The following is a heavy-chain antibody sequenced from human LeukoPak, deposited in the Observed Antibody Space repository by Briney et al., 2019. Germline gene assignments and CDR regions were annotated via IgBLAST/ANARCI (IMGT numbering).Heavy chain of an antibody. Sequence: ASVKVSCKASGYIFINYYIHWVRQAPGQGLEWMGVINPSDGSTNYAQKFQGRVTMTSDTSTTTAYMELSRLRSDDTAVYYCARLTSAVDYWGQGTLVTVSS. J-gene: IGHJ4*02. CDR3: ARLTSAVDY. CDR2: INPSDGST. D-gene: IGHD6-13*01. CDR1: GYIFINYY. V-gene: IGHV1-2*02.